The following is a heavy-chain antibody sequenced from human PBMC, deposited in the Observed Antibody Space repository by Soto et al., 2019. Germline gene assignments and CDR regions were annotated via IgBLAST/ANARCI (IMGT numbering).Heavy chain of an antibody. CDR2: INHSGST. CDR1: GGSFSGYY. Sequence: SETLSLTCAVYGGSFSGYYWSWIRQPPGKGLEWIGEINHSGSTNYNPSLKSRVTISVDTSKNQFSLKLRSVTAADTAVYYCARGRRYCSSTSCYLYYYYGMDVWGQGTTVTVSS. V-gene: IGHV4-34*01. CDR3: ARGRRYCSSTSCYLYYYYGMDV. J-gene: IGHJ6*02. D-gene: IGHD2-2*01.